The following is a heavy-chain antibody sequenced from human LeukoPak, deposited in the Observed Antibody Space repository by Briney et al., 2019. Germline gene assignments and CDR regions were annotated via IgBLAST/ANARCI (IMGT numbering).Heavy chain of an antibody. D-gene: IGHD3-10*01. CDR2: ISGSGGST. CDR1: GFTFSSYA. J-gene: IGHJ6*02. Sequence: GGSLRLSCAASGFTFSSYAMSWVRQAPGKGLEWVSAISGSGGSTYYADSVKGRFTISRDNSKNTLYLQMNSLRAEDTAVYYCAKAELWFGELLSFYYYGMDVWGQGTTVTVSS. CDR3: AKAELWFGELLSFYYYGMDV. V-gene: IGHV3-23*01.